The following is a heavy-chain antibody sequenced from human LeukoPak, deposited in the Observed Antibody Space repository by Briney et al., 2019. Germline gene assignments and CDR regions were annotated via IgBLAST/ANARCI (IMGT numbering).Heavy chain of an antibody. V-gene: IGHV1-46*01. CDR1: GYTFASYY. CDR3: ARAPGVGPHYYEANYGMDV. Sequence: ASVKVSCKASGYTFASYYMHWVRQAPGQRLEWMGIINPSGGSTSYAQKFQGRVTMTRDTSTSTVYMELSSLRSEDTAVYYCARAPGVGPHYYEANYGMDVWGQGTTVTVSS. CDR2: INPSGGST. D-gene: IGHD3-22*01. J-gene: IGHJ6*02.